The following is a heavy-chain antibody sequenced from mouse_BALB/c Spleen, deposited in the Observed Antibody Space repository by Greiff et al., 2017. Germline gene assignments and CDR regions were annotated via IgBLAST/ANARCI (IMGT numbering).Heavy chain of an antibody. Sequence: VQLQQSGAELVRSGASVKLSCTASGFNIKDYYMHWVKQRPEQGLEWIGWIDPENGDTEYAPKFQGKATMTADTSSNTAYLQLSSLTSEDTAVYYCNSYYGSSYTTFDYWGQGTTLTVSS. CDR2: IDPENGDT. J-gene: IGHJ2*01. D-gene: IGHD1-1*01. CDR1: GFNIKDYY. V-gene: IGHV14-4*02. CDR3: NSYYGSSYTTFDY.